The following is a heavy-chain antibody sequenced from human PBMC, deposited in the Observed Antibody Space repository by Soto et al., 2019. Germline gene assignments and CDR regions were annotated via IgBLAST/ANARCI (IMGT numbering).Heavy chain of an antibody. J-gene: IGHJ3*02. CDR2: IIPILGIA. Sequence: SVKVSCKASGGTFSSYTISWVRQAPGQGLEWMGRIIPILGIANYAQKFQGRVTITADKSTSTAYMELSSLRSEDTAVYYCARGRVPAANEGAFDIWGQGTMVTVSS. V-gene: IGHV1-69*02. D-gene: IGHD2-2*01. CDR3: ARGRVPAANEGAFDI. CDR1: GGTFSSYT.